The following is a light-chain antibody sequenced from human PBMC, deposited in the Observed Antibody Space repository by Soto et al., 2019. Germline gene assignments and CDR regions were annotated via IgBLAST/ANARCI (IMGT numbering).Light chain of an antibody. Sequence: TQPPSVSAAPGQKVTISCSGSSSNIGGNSVSWYQQLPGTAPKLLIYDDNKRPSGIPDRFSGSKSGTSATLGITGFXTGDEADYYCGSWDSSLSAYVFGTGTKVTVL. CDR2: DDN. J-gene: IGLJ1*01. CDR1: SSNIGGNS. CDR3: GSWDSSLSAYV. V-gene: IGLV1-51*01.